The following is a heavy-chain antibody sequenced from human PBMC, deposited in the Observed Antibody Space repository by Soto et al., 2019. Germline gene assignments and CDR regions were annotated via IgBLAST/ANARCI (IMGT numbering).Heavy chain of an antibody. J-gene: IGHJ6*02. CDR3: ARVWVPLMSANTYYYGMDV. V-gene: IGHV1-69*13. CDR2: IIPIFGTA. Sequence: SGKVWCEGSGGSFRSYAISWVRQAPGQGLEWMGGIIPIFGTANYAQKFQGRVTITADESTSTAYMELSSLRSEDTAVYYCARVWVPLMSANTYYYGMDVWGQGTTFTVT. D-gene: IGHD1-26*01. CDR1: GGSFRSYA.